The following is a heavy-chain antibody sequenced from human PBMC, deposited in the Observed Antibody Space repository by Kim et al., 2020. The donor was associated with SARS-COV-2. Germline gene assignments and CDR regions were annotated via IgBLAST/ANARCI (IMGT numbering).Heavy chain of an antibody. CDR3: ARGGSGYSSSWYMRRADAPFDY. D-gene: IGHD6-13*01. Sequence: GGSLRLSCAASGFTFSSYAMHWVRQAPGKGLEWVAVISYDGSNKYYVDSVKGRFTISRDNSKNTLYLQMNSLRAEDTAVYYCARGGSGYSSSWYMRRADAPFDYWGQGTLVTVSS. V-gene: IGHV3-30*04. CDR2: ISYDGSNK. CDR1: GFTFSSYA. J-gene: IGHJ4*02.